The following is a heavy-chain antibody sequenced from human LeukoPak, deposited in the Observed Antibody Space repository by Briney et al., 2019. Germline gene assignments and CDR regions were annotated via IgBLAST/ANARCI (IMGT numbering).Heavy chain of an antibody. D-gene: IGHD3-16*01. V-gene: IGHV1-2*04. CDR2: FNPKSGDT. CDR1: GYTFTDYS. Sequence: GASVKVSCKASGYTFTDYSIHCVRQAPGQGLEWMGWFNPKSGDTAYAQKFQGWLTMTRDTSITTAYMELSGLRSDDTAVYYCARDVSAGGTNWFDPWGQGTLVTVSS. J-gene: IGHJ5*02. CDR3: ARDVSAGGTNWFDP.